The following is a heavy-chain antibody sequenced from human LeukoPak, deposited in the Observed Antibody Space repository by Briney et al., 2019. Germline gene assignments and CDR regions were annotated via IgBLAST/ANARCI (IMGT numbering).Heavy chain of an antibody. J-gene: IGHJ6*04. CDR1: GGTFSSYA. D-gene: IGHD2-2*01. CDR3: ARDSPPGYCSSTSCYVENMLDV. V-gene: IGHV1-69*06. Sequence: ASVKVSCKASGGTFSSYAISWVRQAPGQGLEWMGGIIPIFGTANYAQKFQGRVTITADKSTSTAYMELSSLRSEDTAVYYCARDSPPGYCSSTSCYVENMLDVWGKGTTVTVSS. CDR2: IIPIFGTA.